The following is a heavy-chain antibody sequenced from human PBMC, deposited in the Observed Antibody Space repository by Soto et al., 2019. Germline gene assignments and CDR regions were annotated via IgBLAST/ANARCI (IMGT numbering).Heavy chain of an antibody. J-gene: IGHJ6*02. Sequence: SETLSLTCAVYGGSFSGYYWSWIRQPPGKGLEWIGEINHSGSTNYNPSLKSRVTISVDTSKNQFSLKLSSVTAADTAVYYCARDYDRYYYYYGMDVWGQGTTVTVSS. D-gene: IGHD3-16*01. CDR3: ARDYDRYYYYYGMDV. CDR2: INHSGST. CDR1: GGSFSGYY. V-gene: IGHV4-34*01.